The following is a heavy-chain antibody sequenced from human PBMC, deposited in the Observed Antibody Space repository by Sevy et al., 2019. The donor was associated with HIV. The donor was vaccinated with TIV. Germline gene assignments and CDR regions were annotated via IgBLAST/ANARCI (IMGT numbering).Heavy chain of an antibody. Sequence: GGSLRLSCAASGFTFTSDYMHWVRQPPGKGLGWVSHINTDGKIIRYADSVKGRFTTSTDNAKNTLYLQMTSLRAADTAVYYCARGSRGTFGSWGQGTLVTVSS. CDR3: ARGSRGTFGS. J-gene: IGHJ4*02. V-gene: IGHV3-74*01. CDR2: INTDGKII. CDR1: GFTFTSDY. D-gene: IGHD1-26*01.